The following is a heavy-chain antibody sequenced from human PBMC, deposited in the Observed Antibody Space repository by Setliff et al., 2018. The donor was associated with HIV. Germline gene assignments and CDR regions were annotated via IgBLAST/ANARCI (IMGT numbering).Heavy chain of an antibody. V-gene: IGHV3-23*01. CDR3: AKGRSGYYNFDS. CDR1: GFTFSSYS. CDR2: IRTDGDAT. Sequence: GGSLRLSCAASGFTFSSYSMTWVRQAPGKGLEWVSSIRTDGDATYYADSVKGRFTISRDNSKNTLYLQMNSLRVEDAAVYYCAKGRSGYYNFDSWGQGTLVTV. D-gene: IGHD3-22*01. J-gene: IGHJ4*02.